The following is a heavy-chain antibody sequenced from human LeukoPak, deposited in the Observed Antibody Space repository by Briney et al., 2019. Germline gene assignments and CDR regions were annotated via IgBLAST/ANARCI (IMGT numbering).Heavy chain of an antibody. D-gene: IGHD4-23*01. J-gene: IGHJ4*02. V-gene: IGHV2-5*01. CDR3: AHSRGAGNSGLFDF. Sequence: QSGPTLVTPTQALTLTCTFSGFSLSTSEVGVPWIRQPPGQALEWLALIYWNEDKRYSPSLKTRLTITKDTSKIQVVLTRTNMDPVDTATYYCAHSRGAGNSGLFDFWGQGTLVTVSS. CDR2: IYWNEDK. CDR1: GFSLSTSEVG.